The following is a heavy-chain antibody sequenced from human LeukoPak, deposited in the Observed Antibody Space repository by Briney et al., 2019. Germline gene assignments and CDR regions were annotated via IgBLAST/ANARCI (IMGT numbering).Heavy chain of an antibody. CDR2: TRSKANNHTT. CDR3: ARMTFGGMDV. Sequence: GGSLRLSCAASGITLSDQYMEWVRQTPGKGLEWVGRTRSKANNHTTEYAASVKGRFTISRDDSNNSLYLQMTSLKTEDTAVYYCARMTFGGMDVWGKGTTVTVSS. V-gene: IGHV3-72*01. CDR1: GITLSDQY. D-gene: IGHD3-16*01. J-gene: IGHJ6*04.